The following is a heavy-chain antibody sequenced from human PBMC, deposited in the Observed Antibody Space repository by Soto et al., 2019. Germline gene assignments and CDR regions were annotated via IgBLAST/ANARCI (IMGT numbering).Heavy chain of an antibody. D-gene: IGHD3-16*01. CDR2: IYYSGST. CDR1: GGSISSYY. J-gene: IGHJ4*02. Sequence: QVQLQESGPGLVKPSETLSLTCTVSGGSISSYYWSWIRQPPGKGLEWIGYIYYSGSTNYNPSLKSRFTISVDTSKNQFSLKLSSVPAADTAVYYCARSRGGYFDYWGQGTLVTVSS. CDR3: ARSRGGYFDY. V-gene: IGHV4-59*01.